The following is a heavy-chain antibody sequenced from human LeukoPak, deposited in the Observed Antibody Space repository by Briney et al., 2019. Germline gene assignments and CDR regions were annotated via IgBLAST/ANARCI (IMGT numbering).Heavy chain of an antibody. CDR1: GGTFSSYA. V-gene: IGHV1-18*01. CDR3: ARGRGLVVDAFDI. D-gene: IGHD3-10*01. CDR2: ISAYYGTT. J-gene: IGHJ3*02. Sequence: GASVKVSCKASGGTFSSYAISWVRQAPGQGLEWMGWISAYYGTTNYAQKFKGRVTMTTDTSTSTVYMELRSLRSDDTAVYYCARGRGLVVDAFDIWGQGTMVTVSS.